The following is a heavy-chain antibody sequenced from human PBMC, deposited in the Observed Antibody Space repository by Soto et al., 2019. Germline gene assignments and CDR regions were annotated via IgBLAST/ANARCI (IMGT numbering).Heavy chain of an antibody. Sequence: LRLSCAASGFTFSSYSMNWVRQAPGKGLEWVSSISSSSSYIYYADSVKGRFTISRDNAKNSLYLQMNSLRAEDTAVYYCARDRIAARLTSRGVYFDYWGQGTLVTVSS. J-gene: IGHJ4*02. CDR1: GFTFSSYS. V-gene: IGHV3-21*01. CDR2: ISSSSSYI. CDR3: ARDRIAARLTSRGVYFDY. D-gene: IGHD6-6*01.